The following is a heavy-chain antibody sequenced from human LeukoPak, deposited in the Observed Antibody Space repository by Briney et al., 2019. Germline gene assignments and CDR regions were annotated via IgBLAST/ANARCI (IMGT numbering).Heavy chain of an antibody. CDR3: AKDRTRTGYNYYGMDV. D-gene: IGHD1-14*01. CDR1: GFTFSSYS. V-gene: IGHV3-23*01. J-gene: IGHJ6*02. Sequence: GGSLRLSCAASGFTFSSYSMNWVCQAPGKGLEWVSAISGSGGSTYYADSVKGRFTISRDNSKNTLYLQMNSLRAEDTAVYYCAKDRTRTGYNYYGMDVWGQGTTVTVSS. CDR2: ISGSGGST.